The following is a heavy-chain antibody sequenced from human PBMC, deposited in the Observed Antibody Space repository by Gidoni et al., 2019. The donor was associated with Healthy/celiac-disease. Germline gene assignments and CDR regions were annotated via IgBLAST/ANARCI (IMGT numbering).Heavy chain of an antibody. CDR3: ARSQLRGRWFDP. CDR1: GGSFSGYY. CDR2: INHSGST. Sequence: QVQLQQWGAGLLKPSETLSLTCAVYGGSFSGYYWSWIRQPPGKGLEWIGEINHSGSTNYNPSLKSRVTISVDTSKNQFSLKLSSVTAADTAVYYCARSQLRGRWFDPWGQGTLVTVSS. J-gene: IGHJ5*02. V-gene: IGHV4-34*01. D-gene: IGHD1-26*01.